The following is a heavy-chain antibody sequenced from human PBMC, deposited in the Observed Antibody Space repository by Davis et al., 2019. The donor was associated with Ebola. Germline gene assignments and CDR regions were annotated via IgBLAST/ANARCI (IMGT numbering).Heavy chain of an antibody. CDR2: IYSSGSA. CDR1: GDSMTSRGYF. J-gene: IGHJ5*02. CDR3: ARRYIDPAKEDWFDP. D-gene: IGHD3-9*01. V-gene: IGHV4-39*01. Sequence: SETLSLTCSVSGDSMTSRGYFWGWLRQPPGKNLEYIGSIYSSGSAYYNPSLKSRVTMSVDTSKKQFSLWLTSVTAADTAIYYCARRYIDPAKEDWFDPWGQGILVTVSS.